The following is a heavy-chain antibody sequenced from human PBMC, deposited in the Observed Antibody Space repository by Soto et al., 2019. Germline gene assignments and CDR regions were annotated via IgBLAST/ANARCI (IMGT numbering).Heavy chain of an antibody. CDR1: GFVFNGAW. J-gene: IGHJ5*02. CDR3: ATLAVNPPPP. Sequence: EVQLVESGGGLVKPGGSLRLSCVASGFVFNGAWMNWVRQAPGTGLEWVGRIKSGSYAGTADYAAPVKGRFTISRDDSKNMLYLQKNNLKIGGPAVYFRATLAVNPPPPGGQGTLVTVSS. V-gene: IGHV3-15*07. CDR2: IKSGSYAGTA.